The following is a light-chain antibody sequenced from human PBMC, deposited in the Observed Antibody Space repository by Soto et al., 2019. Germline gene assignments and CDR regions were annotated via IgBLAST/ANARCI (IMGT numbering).Light chain of an antibody. CDR2: EGN. CDR3: CSYAGFSSFV. J-gene: IGLJ1*01. Sequence: QSALTQPASVSGSPGQSITISCTGTSSDVGSYNFVSWYRQHPGEVPKLIIYEGNKRPSGISNRFSGSKSGNTASLRISGLQAEDEADYYCCSYAGFSSFVFGTGTQLTVL. V-gene: IGLV2-23*03. CDR1: SSDVGSYNF.